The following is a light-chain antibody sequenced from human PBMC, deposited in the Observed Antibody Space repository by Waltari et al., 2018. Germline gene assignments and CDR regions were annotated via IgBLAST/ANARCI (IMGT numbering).Light chain of an antibody. CDR1: SSAVGGYNY. CDR2: EVS. V-gene: IGLV2-14*01. CDR3: SSYTSSSPGV. Sequence: QPALTPPASVSGSPGQSITISCTGTSSAVGGYNYFSWYQQHPGKAPKLMIYEVSNRPSGVSNRFSGSKSGNTASLTISGLQAEDEADYYCSSYTSSSPGVFGGGTKLTVL. J-gene: IGLJ2*01.